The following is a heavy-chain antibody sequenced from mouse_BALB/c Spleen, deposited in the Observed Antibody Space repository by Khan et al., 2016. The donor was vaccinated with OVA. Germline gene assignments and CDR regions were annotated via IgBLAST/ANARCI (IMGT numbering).Heavy chain of an antibody. CDR1: GYSITSDYA. CDR2: ITYSGST. J-gene: IGHJ2*01. Sequence: EVQLQESGPGLVKPSQSLSLTCTVTGYSITSDYAWNWIRQFPGNKLEWMGYITYSGSTSYNPSLKSRISITRDTSKNQFFLQLNSVTTEDTATYFCARGRGNWGQGITLTVSS. V-gene: IGHV3-2*02. CDR3: ARGRGN.